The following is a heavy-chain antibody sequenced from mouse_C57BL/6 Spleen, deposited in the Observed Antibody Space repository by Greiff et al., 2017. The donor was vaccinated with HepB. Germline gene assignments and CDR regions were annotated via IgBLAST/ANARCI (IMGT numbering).Heavy chain of an antibody. CDR3: ARNYDEEAYYAMDY. Sequence: VQLQQSGPELVKPGASVKISCKASGYSFTSYYIHWVKQRPGQGLEWIGWIYPGSGNTKYNEKFKGKATLTADTSSSTAYMQLSSLTSEDSAVYYCARNYDEEAYYAMDYWGQGTSVTVSS. CDR1: GYSFTSYY. D-gene: IGHD2-4*01. CDR2: IYPGSGNT. J-gene: IGHJ4*01. V-gene: IGHV1-66*01.